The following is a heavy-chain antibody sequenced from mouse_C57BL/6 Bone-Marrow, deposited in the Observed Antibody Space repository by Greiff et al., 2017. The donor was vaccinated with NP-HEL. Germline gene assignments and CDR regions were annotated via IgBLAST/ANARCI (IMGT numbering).Heavy chain of an antibody. V-gene: IGHV14-4*01. Sequence: VQLQQSGAELVRPGASVKLSCTASGFNIKDDYMHWVKQRPEQGLEWIGWIDPENGDTEYASKFQGKATITADTSSNTAYLQLSSLTSEDTAVYYCTTSRFITTVDYWGQGTTLTVSS. D-gene: IGHD1-1*01. CDR1: GFNIKDDY. J-gene: IGHJ2*01. CDR3: TTSRFITTVDY. CDR2: IDPENGDT.